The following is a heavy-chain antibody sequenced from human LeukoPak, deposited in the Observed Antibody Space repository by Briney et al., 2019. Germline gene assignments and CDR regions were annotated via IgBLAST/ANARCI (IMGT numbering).Heavy chain of an antibody. CDR1: GFTFDDYA. V-gene: IGHV3-7*01. D-gene: IGHD4-17*01. CDR3: ARDGYGDYEYFQH. Sequence: GGSLRLSCAASGFTFDDYAMHWVRQAPGKGLEWVANIKQDGSEKYYVDSVKGRFTISRDNAKNSLYLQMNSLRAEDTAVYYCARDGYGDYEYFQHWGQGTLVTVSS. J-gene: IGHJ1*01. CDR2: IKQDGSEK.